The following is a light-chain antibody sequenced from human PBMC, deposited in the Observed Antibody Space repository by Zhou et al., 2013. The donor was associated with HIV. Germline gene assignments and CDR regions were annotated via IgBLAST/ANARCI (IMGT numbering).Light chain of an antibody. CDR2: DAS. CDR3: QQRSNWYT. Sequence: EFVLTQSPGTLSLSPGERATLSCRASQTVYSSYLAWYQQKPGQAPRLLIYDASNRATGIPARFSGSGSGTDFTLTISSLEPEDFAVYYCQQRSNWYTFGQGTKLEIK. CDR1: QTVYSSY. J-gene: IGKJ2*01. V-gene: IGKV3-11*01.